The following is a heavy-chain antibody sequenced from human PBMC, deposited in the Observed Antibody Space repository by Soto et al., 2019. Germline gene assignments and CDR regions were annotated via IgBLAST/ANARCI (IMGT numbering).Heavy chain of an antibody. J-gene: IGHJ5*02. CDR1: GGSISSSSYY. D-gene: IGHD3-10*01. CDR2: IYYSGST. V-gene: IGHV4-39*01. CDR3: ASSAVPYYYGAKGWFDP. Sequence: QLQLQESGPGLVKPSETLSLTCTVSGGSISSSSYYWGWIRQPPGKGLEWIGSIYYSGSTYYNPSLKSRVTISVDTSKNQFSLKLSSVTAADTAVYYCASSAVPYYYGAKGWFDPWGQGTLVTVSS.